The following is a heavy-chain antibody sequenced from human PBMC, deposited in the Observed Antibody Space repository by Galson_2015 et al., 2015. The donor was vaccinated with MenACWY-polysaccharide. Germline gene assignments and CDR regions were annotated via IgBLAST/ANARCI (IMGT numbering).Heavy chain of an antibody. V-gene: IGHV1-18*01. CDR2: IGPSNGNT. J-gene: IGHJ3*02. D-gene: IGHD4-23*01. Sequence: SVKVSCKASGYIFTNYGINWVRQAPGQGLEWMGWIGPSNGNTKYAQNFQGRVSMTTDTSTSTAYMEVESLRSDDTAIYFCARGVPTVVTTGGDNAFHIWGQGTMVTVSS. CDR1: GYIFTNYG. CDR3: ARGVPTVVTTGGDNAFHI.